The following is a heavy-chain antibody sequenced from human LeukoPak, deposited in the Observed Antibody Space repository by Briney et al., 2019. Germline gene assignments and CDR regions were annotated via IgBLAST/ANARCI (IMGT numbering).Heavy chain of an antibody. CDR3: ARDKIFRDYYYYMDV. CDR2: ISYDGSNK. J-gene: IGHJ6*03. CDR1: GFTFSSYA. V-gene: IGHV3-30*04. D-gene: IGHD2/OR15-2a*01. Sequence: GRSLRLSCAASGFTFSSYAMHWVRQAPGKGLEWVAVISYDGSNKYYADSVKGRFTISRDNSKNTLYLQMNSLRAEDTAVYYCARDKIFRDYYYYMDVWGKGTTVTVSS.